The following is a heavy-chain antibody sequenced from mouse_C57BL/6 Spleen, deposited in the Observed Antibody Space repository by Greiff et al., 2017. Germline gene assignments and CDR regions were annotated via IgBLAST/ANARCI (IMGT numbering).Heavy chain of an antibody. D-gene: IGHD1-1*01. CDR3: TRSDYGSSYDY. V-gene: IGHV1-15*01. CDR1: GYTFTDYE. J-gene: IGHJ2*01. Sequence: QVQLKESGAELVRPGASVTLSCKASGYTFTDYEMHWVKQTPVHGLEWIGAIDPETGGTAYNQKFKGKAILTADKSSSTAYMELRSLTSEDSAVYYCTRSDYGSSYDYWGQGTTLTVSS. CDR2: IDPETGGT.